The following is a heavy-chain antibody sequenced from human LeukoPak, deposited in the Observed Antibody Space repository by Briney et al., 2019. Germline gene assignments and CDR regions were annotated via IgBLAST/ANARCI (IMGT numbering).Heavy chain of an antibody. Sequence: PSETLSLTCTVSGGSISSYYWSWIRQPPGKGLEWIGYIYYSGSTNYNPSLKSRVTISVDTSKNQFSLKLSSVTAADTAVYYCATGYYYDSSGFFDYWAREPWSPSPQ. CDR1: GGSISSYY. CDR2: IYYSGST. V-gene: IGHV4-59*01. J-gene: IGHJ4*02. D-gene: IGHD3-22*01. CDR3: ATGYYYDSSGFFDY.